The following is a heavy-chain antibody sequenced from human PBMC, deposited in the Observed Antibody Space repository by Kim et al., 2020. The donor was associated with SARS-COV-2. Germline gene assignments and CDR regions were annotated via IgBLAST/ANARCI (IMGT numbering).Heavy chain of an antibody. CDR1: GGSISSSSYY. CDR3: ARRVVTMVRGVIITVGHSIFDY. V-gene: IGHV4-39*01. Sequence: SETLSLTCTVSGGSISSSSYYWGWIRQPPGKGLEWIGSIYYSGSTYYNPSLKSRVTISVDTSKNQFSLKLSSVTAADTAVYYCARRVVTMVRGVIITVGHSIFDYWGQGTLVTVSS. D-gene: IGHD3-10*01. J-gene: IGHJ4*02. CDR2: IYYSGST.